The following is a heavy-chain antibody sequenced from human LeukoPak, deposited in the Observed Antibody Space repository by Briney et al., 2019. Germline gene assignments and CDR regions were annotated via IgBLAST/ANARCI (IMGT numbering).Heavy chain of an antibody. Sequence: PGGSLRLSCAASGFTFDDYAMHWVRQAPGKGLEWVSGISWNSGSIGYADSVKGRFTISRDNAKNSLYLQMNSLRAEDTALYYCAKDKYDYVWGSYRLNYWGQGTLVTVSS. CDR1: GFTFDDYA. CDR3: AKDKYDYVWGSYRLNY. J-gene: IGHJ4*02. V-gene: IGHV3-9*01. D-gene: IGHD3-16*02. CDR2: ISWNSGSI.